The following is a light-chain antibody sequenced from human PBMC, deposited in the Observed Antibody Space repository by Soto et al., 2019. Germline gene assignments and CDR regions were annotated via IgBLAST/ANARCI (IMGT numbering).Light chain of an antibody. CDR2: EVN. CDR1: SSDVGGYVY. Sequence: QSVVTQPPSAAGSPGQSVTISCTGTSSDVGGYVYVSWYQQYPGKAPKLIIYEVNKRNSGVPDRFSGSKSGNTASLTVSGLQAEDGAYYYCSLYAGRNIDVVFGGGTKLTVL. J-gene: IGLJ2*01. CDR3: SLYAGRNIDVV. V-gene: IGLV2-8*01.